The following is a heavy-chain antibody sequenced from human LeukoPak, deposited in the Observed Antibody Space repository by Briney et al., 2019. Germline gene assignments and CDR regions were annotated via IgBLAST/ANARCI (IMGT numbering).Heavy chain of an antibody. CDR3: AKDVSVTTPYYFDY. J-gene: IGHJ4*02. Sequence: GRSLRLSCAASGFTFSSYAMSWVRHAPGKGLEWVSALSTSGDLTYYADSVKGRFTISRDNSKNTLYLQMNSLRAEDTAIYYCAKDVSVTTPYYFDYWGQGTLVTVSS. V-gene: IGHV3-23*01. CDR1: GFTFSSYA. CDR2: LSTSGDLT. D-gene: IGHD4-11*01.